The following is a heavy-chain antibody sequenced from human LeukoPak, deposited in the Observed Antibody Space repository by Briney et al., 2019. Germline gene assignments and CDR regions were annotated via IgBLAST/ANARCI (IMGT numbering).Heavy chain of an antibody. CDR1: GGSISSGGYS. J-gene: IGHJ3*02. V-gene: IGHV4-30-2*01. D-gene: IGHD3-22*01. Sequence: SETLSLACAVSGGSISSGGYSWSWIRQPPGKGLEWIGYIYHSGSTYYNPSLKSRVTISVDRSKNQFSLKLSSVTAADTAVYYCAREQYYYDSSGYYSKGAFDIWGQGTMVTVSS. CDR2: IYHSGST. CDR3: AREQYYYDSSGYYSKGAFDI.